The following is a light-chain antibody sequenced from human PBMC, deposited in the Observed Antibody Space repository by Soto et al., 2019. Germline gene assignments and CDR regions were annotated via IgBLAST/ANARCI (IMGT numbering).Light chain of an antibody. CDR2: ATS. CDR3: QQSYSTRWT. V-gene: IGKV1-39*01. CDR1: QSTGNY. J-gene: IGKJ1*01. Sequence: DIQMTQSPSSLSASEGDRVTITCRASQSTGNYLNWYQQKPGKAPKLLIYATSDLQSGVPSRFSGSGSGTDFTLTISSLQPEDFATYYCQQSYSTRWTFGQGTKVDVK.